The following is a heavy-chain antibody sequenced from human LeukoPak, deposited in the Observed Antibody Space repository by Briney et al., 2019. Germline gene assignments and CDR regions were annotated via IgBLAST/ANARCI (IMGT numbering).Heavy chain of an antibody. V-gene: IGHV3-48*03. J-gene: IGHJ3*01. CDR1: RFTLKSYA. CDR2: INSGGTTT. D-gene: IGHD3-3*01. CDR3: VRDWTHSIWSGYGYGFDV. Sequence: GGSLRLSCVVSRFTLKSYAMTWVRQAPGRGLEWVAYINSGGTTTYYLDSVKGRFTISRDNAKNALSLQMTNLRVEDTATYYCVRDWTHSIWSGYGYGFDVWGQGTTVVVSS.